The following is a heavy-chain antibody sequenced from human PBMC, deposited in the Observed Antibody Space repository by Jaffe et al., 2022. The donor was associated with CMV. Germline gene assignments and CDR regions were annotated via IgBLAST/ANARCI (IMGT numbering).Heavy chain of an antibody. J-gene: IGHJ4*02. CDR3: ARWYKEQMIPWGNDH. Sequence: QVHLVQSGADLKKPGDSLKLSCKTSGYTFIDYNLHWLRQAPGQGLEWIGWINPNSGGANYAFAFRGRVTMTSDTSLSTAYMELTRLTSGDTAVYFCARWYKEQMIPWGNDHWGQGSLVTVSS. V-gene: IGHV1-2*07. CDR1: GYTFIDYN. D-gene: IGHD1-1*01. CDR2: INPNSGGA.